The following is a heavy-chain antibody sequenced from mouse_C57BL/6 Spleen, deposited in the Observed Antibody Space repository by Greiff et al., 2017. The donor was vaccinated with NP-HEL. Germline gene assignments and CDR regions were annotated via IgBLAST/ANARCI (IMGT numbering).Heavy chain of an antibody. J-gene: IGHJ4*01. CDR1: GYTFTSYW. CDR2: IYPGSGST. Sequence: QVQLQQPGAELVKPGASVKMSCKASGYTFTSYWITWVKQRPGQGLEWIGDIYPGSGSTNYNDKFKSKATLTVDTSSSTAYMQLSSLTSEDSAVYYCARLKAREDYYAMDYGGQGTSVTVSS. CDR3: ARLKAREDYYAMDY. V-gene: IGHV1-55*01.